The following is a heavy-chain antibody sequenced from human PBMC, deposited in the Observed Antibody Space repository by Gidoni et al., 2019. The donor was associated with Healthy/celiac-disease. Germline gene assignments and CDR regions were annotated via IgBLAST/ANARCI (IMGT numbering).Heavy chain of an antibody. CDR2: ISSSSSYI. Sequence: EVQLVESGGGLVKPGGSLRLSCAASGFAFSSYSLNWVRQAPGKGLEWVSSISSSSSYIYYADSVKGRFTISRDNAKNSLYLQMNSLRAEDTAVYYCARAVGWSGYSIYYDYYMDVWGKGTTVTVSS. CDR1: GFAFSSYS. CDR3: ARAVGWSGYSIYYDYYMDV. V-gene: IGHV3-21*01. D-gene: IGHD3-3*01. J-gene: IGHJ6*03.